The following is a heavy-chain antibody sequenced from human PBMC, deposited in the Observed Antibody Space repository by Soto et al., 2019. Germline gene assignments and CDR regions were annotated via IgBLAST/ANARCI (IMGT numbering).Heavy chain of an antibody. Sequence: GGSLRLSCAASGFTFSSYIMNWVRQAPGKGLEWVSYINSSRSNIYYVDSVKGRFTISRDNAKNSLYLQMNSLRAEDTAVYYCARVGVNYDFWSGYYYGPRFDYWGQGTLVTVSS. J-gene: IGHJ4*02. D-gene: IGHD3-3*01. CDR2: INSSRSNI. CDR1: GFTFSSYI. CDR3: ARVGVNYDFWSGYYYGPRFDY. V-gene: IGHV3-48*04.